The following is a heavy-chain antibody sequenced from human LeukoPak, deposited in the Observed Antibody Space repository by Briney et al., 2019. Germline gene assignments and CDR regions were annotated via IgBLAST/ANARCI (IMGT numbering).Heavy chain of an antibody. Sequence: GGSLRLSCAASGFTFSSYAMSWVRQAPGKGLEWVSAISGLGGSTYYAESVKGRFAISRDNSKNTLYLQMNRLRAEDTAVYYCAKSKGSGYDWDYWGQGTLVTVSS. J-gene: IGHJ4*02. D-gene: IGHD5-12*01. V-gene: IGHV3-23*01. CDR3: AKSKGSGYDWDY. CDR2: ISGLGGST. CDR1: GFTFSSYA.